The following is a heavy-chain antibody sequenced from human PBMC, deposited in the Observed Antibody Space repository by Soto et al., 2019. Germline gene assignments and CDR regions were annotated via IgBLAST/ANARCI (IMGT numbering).Heavy chain of an antibody. CDR2: ISYDGSNK. CDR3: AKVGTVTTYGMDV. J-gene: IGHJ6*02. V-gene: IGHV3-30*18. Sequence: QVQLVESGGGVVQPGRSLRLSCAASGFTFSSYGMHWVRQAPGKGLEWVAVISYDGSNKYYADSVKGRFTISRDNSKNTLYLQMNILRAEDTAVYYCAKVGTVTTYGMDVWGQGTTVTVSS. D-gene: IGHD4-17*01. CDR1: GFTFSSYG.